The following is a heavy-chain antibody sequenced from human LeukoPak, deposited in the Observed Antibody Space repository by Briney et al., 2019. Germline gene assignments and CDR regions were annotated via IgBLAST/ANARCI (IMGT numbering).Heavy chain of an antibody. CDR1: GGTFSSYG. J-gene: IGHJ4*02. D-gene: IGHD3-22*01. V-gene: IGHV1-69*01. Sequence: SVKVSCKASGGTFSSYGINWVRQAPGPGLEWMGGIIPIFGTANYAQKFQGRVTITADESTSTAYMELSSLRSEDTALYYCARGKGDSSGYPIDYWGQGTLVTVSS. CDR2: IIPIFGTA. CDR3: ARGKGDSSGYPIDY.